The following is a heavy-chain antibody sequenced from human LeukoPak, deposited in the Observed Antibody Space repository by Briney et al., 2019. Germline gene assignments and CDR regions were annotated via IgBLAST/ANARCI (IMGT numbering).Heavy chain of an antibody. CDR1: GYTFTGYY. V-gene: IGHV1-2*02. J-gene: IGHJ4*02. CDR2: INPNSGGT. CDR3: ARDYYGDPPLWC. Sequence: ASVKVSCKASGYTFTGYYMHWVRQAPGQGLEWMGWINPNSGGTNYAKKFQGRVTMTRDTSISTAYMELSRLRSDDTAVYYCARDYYGDPPLWCWGQGALVTVSS. D-gene: IGHD4-17*01.